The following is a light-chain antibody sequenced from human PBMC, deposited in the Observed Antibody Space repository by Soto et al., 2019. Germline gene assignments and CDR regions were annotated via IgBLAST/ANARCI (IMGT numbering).Light chain of an antibody. Sequence: EIVLTQSPATLSLSPGERATLSCRASQSARSYLAWYQQKPGQAPRLLIYDASNRATGIPARFSGSGSGTDFTLTISSLEPEDFAVYYCQHRSSWPLTFGGGTKVEIK. CDR2: DAS. J-gene: IGKJ4*01. CDR3: QHRSSWPLT. V-gene: IGKV3-11*01. CDR1: QSARSY.